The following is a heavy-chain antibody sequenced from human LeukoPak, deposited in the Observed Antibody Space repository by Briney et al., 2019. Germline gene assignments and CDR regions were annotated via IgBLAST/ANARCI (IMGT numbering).Heavy chain of an antibody. Sequence: GGSLRLSCAASGFTFSSYSMNWVRQAPGKGLEWVSSISSSSSYIYYADSVKGRFTISRDNAKNSLYLQMNSLRAEDTAVYYCARVGTSLGYCSSTSCYGDYYYMDVWGKGTTVTVSS. CDR3: ARVGTSLGYCSSTSCYGDYYYMDV. J-gene: IGHJ6*03. CDR2: ISSSSSYI. D-gene: IGHD2-2*01. CDR1: GFTFSSYS. V-gene: IGHV3-21*01.